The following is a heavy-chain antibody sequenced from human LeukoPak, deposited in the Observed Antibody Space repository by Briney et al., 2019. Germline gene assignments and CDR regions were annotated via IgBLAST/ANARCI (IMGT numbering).Heavy chain of an antibody. D-gene: IGHD3-22*01. CDR1: GGSISSYY. CDR3: ARDRGRYYDSSGYRFDY. CDR2: IYYSGST. Sequence: PSETLSLTCTVSGGSISSYYWSWIRQPPGKGLEGMGYIYYSGSTNYNPSLKSRVTISVDTSKNQFSLKLSSVTAADTAVYYCARDRGRYYDSSGYRFDYWGQGTLVTVSS. J-gene: IGHJ4*02. V-gene: IGHV4-59*01.